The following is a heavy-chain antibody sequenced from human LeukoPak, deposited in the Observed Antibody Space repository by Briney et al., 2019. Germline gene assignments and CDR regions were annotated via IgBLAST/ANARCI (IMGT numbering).Heavy chain of an antibody. D-gene: IGHD1-7*01. V-gene: IGHV3-23*01. CDR1: GFTFSSYG. J-gene: IGHJ6*02. CDR2: ISGNGVNT. Sequence: GGSLRLSCAASGFTFSSYGMSWVRQAPGKGLEWVSSISGNGVNTYYADSVKGRFTISRDNSKNTLSLQMNSLRAEDTAVYFCAKVNWNYVAYYYYGMDVWGQGTTVTVSS. CDR3: AKVNWNYVAYYYYGMDV.